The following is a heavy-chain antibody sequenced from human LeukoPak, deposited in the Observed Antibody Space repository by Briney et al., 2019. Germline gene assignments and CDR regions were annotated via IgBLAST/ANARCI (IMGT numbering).Heavy chain of an antibody. CDR2: IYYSGST. Sequence: SETLSLACTVSGGSISSYYWSWIRQPPGKGLEWIGYIYYSGSTNYNPSLKSRVTISVDTSKNQFSLKLSSVTAADTAVYYCASGAYGDHVYYFDYWGQGTLVTVSS. D-gene: IGHD4-17*01. CDR3: ASGAYGDHVYYFDY. J-gene: IGHJ4*02. CDR1: GGSISSYY. V-gene: IGHV4-59*01.